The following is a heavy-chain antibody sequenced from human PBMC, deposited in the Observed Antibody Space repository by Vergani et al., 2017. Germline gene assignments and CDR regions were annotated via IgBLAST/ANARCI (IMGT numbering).Heavy chain of an antibody. D-gene: IGHD5-12*01. Sequence: QVQLVESGGGVVQPGRSLRLSCAASGFTFSSYGMHWVRQAPGKGLEWVAVISYDGSNKYYADSVKGRFTISRDNSKNTLYLQMNSLRAEDTAVYYCAKDPGGYSGYVALFDYWGQGTLVTVSS. CDR2: ISYDGSNK. CDR3: AKDPGGYSGYVALFDY. V-gene: IGHV3-30*18. J-gene: IGHJ4*02. CDR1: GFTFSSYG.